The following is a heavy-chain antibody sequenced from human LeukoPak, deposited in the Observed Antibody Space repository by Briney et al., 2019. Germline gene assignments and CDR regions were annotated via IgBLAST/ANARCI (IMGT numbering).Heavy chain of an antibody. Sequence: PSETLSLTCTVSGGSISSYYWSRIRQPPGKGLEWIGYIYYSGSTNYNPSLKSRVTISVDTSKNQFSLKLSSVTAADTAVYYCARYVAVAENWFDPWGQGTLVTVSS. J-gene: IGHJ5*02. CDR3: ARYVAVAENWFDP. CDR1: GGSISSYY. CDR2: IYYSGST. D-gene: IGHD6-19*01. V-gene: IGHV4-59*01.